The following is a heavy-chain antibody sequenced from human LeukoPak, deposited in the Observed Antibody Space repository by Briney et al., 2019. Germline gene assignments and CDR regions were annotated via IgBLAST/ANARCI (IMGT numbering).Heavy chain of an antibody. V-gene: IGHV4-30-4*07. D-gene: IGHD2-2*01. CDR1: GDSISSGGYS. CDR2: IHDSGST. Sequence: SETLSLTCAVSGDSISSGGYSWGWIRQPQGKGLEWIAYIHDSGSTYNNPSLKTRLSISIDTSNNQFSLNLTSVTAADTAVYYCARVVPAAGNNWFDPWGQGTLVTVSS. J-gene: IGHJ5*02. CDR3: ARVVPAAGNNWFDP.